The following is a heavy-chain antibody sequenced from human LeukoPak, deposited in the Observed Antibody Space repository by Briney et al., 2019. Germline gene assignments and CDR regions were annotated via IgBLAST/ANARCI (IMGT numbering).Heavy chain of an antibody. CDR2: MNPNSGNT. V-gene: IGHV1-8*01. Sequence: ASVKVSCKASGYTFTSNDINWVRQATGQGLEWMGWMNPNSGNTGYAQKFQDRVTMTRNISISTAYMELSSLRSEDTAVYYCVRGRKRYVGIAAADFDYWGQGILVTVSS. CDR1: GYTFTSND. J-gene: IGHJ4*02. D-gene: IGHD6-13*01. CDR3: VRGRKRYVGIAAADFDY.